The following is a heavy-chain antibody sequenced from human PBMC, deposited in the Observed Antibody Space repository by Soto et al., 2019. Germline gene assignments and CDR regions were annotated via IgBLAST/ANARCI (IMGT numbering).Heavy chain of an antibody. CDR3: AIDLHGDVLFLVAP. J-gene: IGHJ5*02. CDR1: GFTFSSYS. CDR2: ISRSSSYI. Sequence: GGSMRLSCAASGFTFSSYSMNWVRQAPGKGLEWVSSISRSSSYIYYADSVKGRFTISRDNAKNSLYLQMNSLRAEDTAVYYYAIDLHGDVLFLVAPWGQGTLVTVSA. D-gene: IGHD2-21*01. V-gene: IGHV3-21*01.